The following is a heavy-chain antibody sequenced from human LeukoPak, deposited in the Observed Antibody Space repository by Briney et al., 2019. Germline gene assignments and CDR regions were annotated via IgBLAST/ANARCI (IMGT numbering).Heavy chain of an antibody. D-gene: IGHD1-26*01. V-gene: IGHV1-46*01. CDR3: ARQLYSGSYGQGMVAFDI. J-gene: IGHJ3*02. CDR1: GYTFTSYY. Sequence: SVNLSRNASGYTFTSYYMQWVRHPPGQGREWRGIIHPRGDSNSYEQKFQGRVTVTSHESTSTVYMELSSRRSEDTVVYYCARQLYSGSYGQGMVAFDIWGQGTMVTVSS. CDR2: IHPRGDSN.